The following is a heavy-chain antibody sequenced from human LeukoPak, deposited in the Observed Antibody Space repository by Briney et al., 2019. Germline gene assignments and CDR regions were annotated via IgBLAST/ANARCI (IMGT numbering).Heavy chain of an antibody. V-gene: IGHV4-4*07. Sequence: SETLSLTCTVSGGSISSYYWGWIRQPAGKGLEWIGRIYTSGSTNYNPSLKSRVTMSVDTSKNQFSLKLSSVTAADTAVYYCARDRRYCNSTSCYLQAFDIWGQGTMVTVSS. J-gene: IGHJ3*02. CDR2: IYTSGST. CDR3: ARDRRYCNSTSCYLQAFDI. CDR1: GGSISSYY. D-gene: IGHD2-2*01.